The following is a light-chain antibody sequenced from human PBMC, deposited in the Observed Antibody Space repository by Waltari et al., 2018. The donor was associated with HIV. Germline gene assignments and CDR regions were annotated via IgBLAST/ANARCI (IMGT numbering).Light chain of an antibody. J-gene: IGLJ3*02. CDR2: DNN. CDR1: SSNIGTNH. CDR3: GTWDNTLSAVV. Sequence: QSVLTQPPSMSAAPGQRVTISCSGSSSNIGTNHVSWYQQIPGKAPKLLIYDNNKRVSGIPDRFSGSVSGTSATLGITGLQTGDEADYYCGTWDNTLSAVVFGGGTKLAVL. V-gene: IGLV1-51*01.